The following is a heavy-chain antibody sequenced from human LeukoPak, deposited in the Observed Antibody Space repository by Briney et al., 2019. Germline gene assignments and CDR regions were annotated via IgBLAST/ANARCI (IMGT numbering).Heavy chain of an antibody. V-gene: IGHV3-74*01. CDR2: INTDGSNT. Sequence: PGGSLRLSCAASGFTFSSYWMHWVRQAPGKGLVWVSRINTDGSNTGYADSVKGRFTISRDNAKNTVYLQINSLRAEGTALYYCAGAMLDSSGRDYWGQGTLVTVSS. CDR3: AGAMLDSSGRDY. J-gene: IGHJ4*02. CDR1: GFTFSSYW. D-gene: IGHD3-22*01.